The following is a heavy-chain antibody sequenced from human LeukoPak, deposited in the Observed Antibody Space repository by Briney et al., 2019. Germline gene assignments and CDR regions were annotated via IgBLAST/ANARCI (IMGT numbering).Heavy chain of an antibody. CDR1: GFTFSSYW. CDR3: ATDSFSFGDLNPGP. D-gene: IGHD3-16*01. Sequence: PGGSLRLSCAASGFTFSSYWMSWVRQAPGRGLEWVANIIQDGSKKYYVDSVRGRFTISRDNAKSSLYLQMTNLRVEDTAVYYCATDSFSFGDLNPGPWGQGTLVTVSS. CDR2: IIQDGSKK. V-gene: IGHV3-7*01. J-gene: IGHJ5*02.